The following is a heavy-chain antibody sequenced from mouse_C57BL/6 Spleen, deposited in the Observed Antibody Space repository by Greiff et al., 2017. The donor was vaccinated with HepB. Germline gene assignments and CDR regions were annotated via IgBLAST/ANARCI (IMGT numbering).Heavy chain of an antibody. J-gene: IGHJ2*01. Sequence: VQLQQSGAELVKPGASVKISCKASGYAFSSYWMNWVKQRPGKGLEWIGQIYPGDGDTNYNGKFKGKATLTADKSSNTAYMQLSSLTSEDSAVYFCARGKGSSPYYFDYWGQGTTLTVSS. V-gene: IGHV1-80*01. CDR1: GYAFSSYW. CDR2: IYPGDGDT. D-gene: IGHD1-1*01. CDR3: ARGKGSSPYYFDY.